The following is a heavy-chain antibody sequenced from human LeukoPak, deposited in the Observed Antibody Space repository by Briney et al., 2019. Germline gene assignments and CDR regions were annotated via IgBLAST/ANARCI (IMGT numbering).Heavy chain of an antibody. CDR3: AKGLVIVRT. CDR2: ISGSGGST. J-gene: IGHJ4*02. CDR1: GFTFSSYA. Sequence: GGSLRLSCAASGFTFSSYAMSWVRQAPGKGLEWVSAISGSGGSTYYADSVKGRFTISRDNSNNPLYMRRYGWRAEYTGVYYWAKGLVIVRTGGQGTLVSVSS. D-gene: IGHD3-10*02. V-gene: IGHV3-23*01.